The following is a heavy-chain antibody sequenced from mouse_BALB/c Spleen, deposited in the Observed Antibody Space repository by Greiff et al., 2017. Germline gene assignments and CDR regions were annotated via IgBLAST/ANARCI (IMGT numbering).Heavy chain of an antibody. D-gene: IGHD1-1*01. CDR1: GYTFTDYN. V-gene: IGHV1S29*02. CDR3: ARLYYGSSLYAMDY. CDR2: IYPYNGGT. J-gene: IGHJ4*01. Sequence: EVKLQQSGPELVKPGASVKISCKASGYTFTDYNMHWVKQSHGKSLEWIGYIYPYNGGTGYNQKFKSKATLTVDNSSSTAYMELRSLTSEDSAVYYCARLYYGSSLYAMDYWGQGTSVTVSS.